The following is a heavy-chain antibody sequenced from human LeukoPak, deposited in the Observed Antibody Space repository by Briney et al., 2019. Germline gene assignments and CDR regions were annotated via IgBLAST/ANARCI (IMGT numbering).Heavy chain of an antibody. CDR3: ARGPSTTVIDY. V-gene: IGHV1-8*01. Sequence: ASVKVSCKASGYTFTNHDINWVRQASGQGLEWMGWMNPKSGNTGYLQKFQGRVTMTRDTSMSTAFMELSSLTSEDTAVYYCARGPSTTVIDYGGRGTLVTVSS. CDR1: GYTFTNHD. J-gene: IGHJ4*02. CDR2: MNPKSGNT. D-gene: IGHD4-17*01.